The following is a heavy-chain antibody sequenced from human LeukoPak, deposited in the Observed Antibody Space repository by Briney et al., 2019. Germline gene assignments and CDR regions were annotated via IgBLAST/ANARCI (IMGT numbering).Heavy chain of an antibody. J-gene: IGHJ4*02. V-gene: IGHV3-53*01. CDR1: GFTVSGNY. Sequence: PGGSLRLSCAVSGFTVSGNYMSWVRHAPGKGLEWVSLIYSGGTTYYADSVKGRFTISRDNSKKTLYLQMNSMRAEDTAVYYCARRAGGYSHPYDYWGQGILVTVSS. D-gene: IGHD4-23*01. CDR2: IYSGGTT. CDR3: ARRAGGYSHPYDY.